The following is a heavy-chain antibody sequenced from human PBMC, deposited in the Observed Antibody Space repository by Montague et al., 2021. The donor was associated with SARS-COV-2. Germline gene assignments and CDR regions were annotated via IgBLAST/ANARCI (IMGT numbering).Heavy chain of an antibody. CDR2: IYYTGST. D-gene: IGHD1-1*01. CDR3: ARGGGGKRHFDY. Sequence: SETLSLTCNVSGGSINNYYCSWIRQSPGRGLEWIGYIYYTGSTTRNPSLDSRVTISLDTSRDLVSLELRSVTAADTAVYYCARGGGGKRHFDYWGQGTLVAVSS. J-gene: IGHJ4*02. CDR1: GGSINNYY. V-gene: IGHV4-59*01.